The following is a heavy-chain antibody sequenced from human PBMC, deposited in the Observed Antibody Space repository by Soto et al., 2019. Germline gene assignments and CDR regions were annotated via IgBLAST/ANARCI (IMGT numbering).Heavy chain of an antibody. CDR2: IYPGDSDT. CDR1: GYSFTSYW. D-gene: IGHD3-10*01. Sequence: PGESLKISCMGSGYSFTSYWIGWVRQMPGKGLEWMGIIYPGDSDTRYSPSFQGQVTISADKSISTAYLQWSSLKASDTAMYYCARRSQPKSNCIDVWGQGTLVTVSS. V-gene: IGHV5-51*01. J-gene: IGHJ5*02. CDR3: ARRSQPKSNCIDV.